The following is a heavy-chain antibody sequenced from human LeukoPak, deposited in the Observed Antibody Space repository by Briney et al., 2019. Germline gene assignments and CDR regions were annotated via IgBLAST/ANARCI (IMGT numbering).Heavy chain of an antibody. CDR3: AKDTYGDYSLFDY. Sequence: GGSLRLSCAASGFTFDEYGMSWVRQAPGKGLEWVSAISGSGGSTYYADSVKGRFTISRDNSKNTLFLQMNSLRAEDTAVYYCAKDTYGDYSLFDYWGQGTLVTVSS. V-gene: IGHV3-23*01. CDR2: ISGSGGST. CDR1: GFTFDEYG. J-gene: IGHJ4*02. D-gene: IGHD4-17*01.